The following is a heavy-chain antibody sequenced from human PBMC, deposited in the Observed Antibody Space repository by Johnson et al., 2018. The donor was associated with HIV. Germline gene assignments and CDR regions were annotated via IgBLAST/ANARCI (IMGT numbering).Heavy chain of an antibody. D-gene: IGHD3-22*01. V-gene: IGHV3-30*02. CDR1: GFSFSTYG. CDR3: ARDRAHYYDSSGYYESGAFDI. CDR2: IRNDGNNE. Sequence: QVQLVESGGGVVQPGGSLRLSCATSGFSFSTYGMHWVRPAPGRGLEWVTFIRNDGNNEYYSDSVKGRFTISRDTSKNTLYLQMNSLRIEDTAVYYCARDRAHYYDSSGYYESGAFDIWGQGTMVIVSS. J-gene: IGHJ3*02.